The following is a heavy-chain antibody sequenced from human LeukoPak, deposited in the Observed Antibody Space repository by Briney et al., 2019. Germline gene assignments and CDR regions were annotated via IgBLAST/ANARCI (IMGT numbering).Heavy chain of an antibody. V-gene: IGHV1-2*02. J-gene: IGHJ5*02. Sequence: ASVKVSCKASGYTFTGYYMHWVRQAPGQGLEWMGWINPNSGGSNYAQKFQGRVTMTRDTSINTAYMELSRLRSDDTAVYYCASGCSGGDCYSGDYNWFDPWGQGTLVTVSS. CDR1: GYTFTGYY. CDR3: ASGCSGGDCYSGDYNWFDP. D-gene: IGHD2-15*01. CDR2: INPNSGGS.